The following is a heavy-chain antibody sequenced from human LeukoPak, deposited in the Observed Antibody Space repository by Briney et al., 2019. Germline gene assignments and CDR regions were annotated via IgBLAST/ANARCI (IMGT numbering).Heavy chain of an antibody. J-gene: IGHJ3*02. Sequence: ASETLSLTCTVSGGSISSSSYYWGWIRQPPGKGLEWIGSIYYSGSTYYNPSLKSRVTIYVDTSKNQFSLKLSSVTAADTAVYYCARGYYDSSAPPIAFDIWGQGTMVTVSS. V-gene: IGHV4-39*01. CDR1: GGSISSSSYY. D-gene: IGHD3-22*01. CDR3: ARGYYDSSAPPIAFDI. CDR2: IYYSGST.